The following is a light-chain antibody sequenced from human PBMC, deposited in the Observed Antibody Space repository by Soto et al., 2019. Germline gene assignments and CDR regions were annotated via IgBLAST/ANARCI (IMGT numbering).Light chain of an antibody. CDR3: QHYGNSPT. CDR1: QSVSSGY. V-gene: IGKV3-20*01. J-gene: IGKJ1*01. Sequence: EIVLTQSPGTLSLSPGDGATLSCRASQSVSSGYLDWYQQKPGQAPRLLIYGASRRAGGIPDRFSGSGSGTDFTLSISRLEPEDFAVYWCQHYGNSPTFGQGTRVQIK. CDR2: GAS.